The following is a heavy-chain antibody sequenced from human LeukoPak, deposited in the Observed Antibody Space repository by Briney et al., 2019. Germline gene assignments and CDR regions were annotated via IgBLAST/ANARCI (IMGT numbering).Heavy chain of an antibody. CDR3: AREDFDLGGAFDI. CDR1: GGSISSGGYS. J-gene: IGHJ3*02. Sequence: PSQTLSLTCAVSGGSISSGGYSWGWIRQPPGKGLEWIGSIYHSGSTYYNPSLKSRVTISVDTSKNQFSLKLSSVTAADTAVYYCAREDFDLGGAFDIWGQGTMVTVSS. CDR2: IYHSGST. V-gene: IGHV4-30-2*03. D-gene: IGHD3-10*01.